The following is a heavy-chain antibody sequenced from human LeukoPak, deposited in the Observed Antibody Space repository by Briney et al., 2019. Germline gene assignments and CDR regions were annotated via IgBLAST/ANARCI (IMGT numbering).Heavy chain of an antibody. J-gene: IGHJ4*02. D-gene: IGHD6-13*01. V-gene: IGHV3-23*01. CDR1: GFTFSSYA. CDR3: AKEGSIAAACTAFDY. Sequence: GGSLRLSCAASGFTFSSYAMNWVRQAPGKGLEWVSAISGSGGSTYYADSVKGRFTISRDNSKNTLYLQKNSLRAEDTAVYYCAKEGSIAAACTAFDYWGQGTLVTVSS. CDR2: ISGSGGST.